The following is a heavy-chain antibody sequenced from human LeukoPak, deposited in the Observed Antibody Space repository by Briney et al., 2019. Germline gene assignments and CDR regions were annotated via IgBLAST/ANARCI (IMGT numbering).Heavy chain of an antibody. Sequence: GGSLRLSCAASGFTFSSYWMHWVRQAPGKGLVWVSRINSDGSSTSYADSVKGRFTISRDNSKNTLYLQMNSLRAEDTAVYYCARDLIKLLWFGEPTADYWGQGTLVTVSS. J-gene: IGHJ4*02. CDR1: GFTFSSYW. V-gene: IGHV3-74*01. D-gene: IGHD3-10*01. CDR3: ARDLIKLLWFGEPTADY. CDR2: INSDGSST.